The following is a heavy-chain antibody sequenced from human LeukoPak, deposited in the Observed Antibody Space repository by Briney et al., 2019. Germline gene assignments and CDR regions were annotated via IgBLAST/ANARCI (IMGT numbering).Heavy chain of an antibody. D-gene: IGHD6-13*01. CDR3: ASSYSSSWPTDRIFDY. CDR2: IRIKARSYTT. J-gene: IGHJ4*02. V-gene: IGHV3-72*01. Sequence: GGSLRLSCAVSGFTFSDHQMDWVRQAPGKGLEWVGRIRIKARSYTTEYAASVRDRFIISRDDAKNALYVQMNSLKTEDTAMYFCASSYSSSWPTDRIFDYWGQGTLVTVSS. CDR1: GFTFSDHQ.